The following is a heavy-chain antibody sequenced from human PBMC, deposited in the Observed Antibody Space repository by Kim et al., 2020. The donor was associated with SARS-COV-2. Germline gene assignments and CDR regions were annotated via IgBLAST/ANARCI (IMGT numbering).Heavy chain of an antibody. CDR1: GGSISSGGYY. CDR2: IYYSGST. CDR3: AREGAVLGGSYSGGRYFDY. Sequence: TLSLTCTVSGGSISSGGYYWSWIRQHPGKGLEWIGYIYYSGSTYYNPSLKSRVTISVDTSKNQFSLKLSSVTVADTAVYYCAREGAVLGGSYSGGRYFDYWGQGTLVTVSS. J-gene: IGHJ4*02. D-gene: IGHD1-26*01. V-gene: IGHV4-31*03.